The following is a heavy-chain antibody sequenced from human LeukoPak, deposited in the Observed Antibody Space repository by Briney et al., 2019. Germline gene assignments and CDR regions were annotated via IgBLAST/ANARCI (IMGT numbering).Heavy chain of an antibody. CDR3: ARIDDYGDYEY. J-gene: IGHJ4*02. V-gene: IGHV1-69*05. D-gene: IGHD4-17*01. CDR1: GGTFSSYA. Sequence: SVKVSCKASGGTFSSYAISWVRQAPGQGLEWMGRIIPIFDTANYAQKFQGRVTITTDESTSTAYMELSSLRSEDTAVYYCARIDDYGDYEYWGQGTLVTVSS. CDR2: IIPIFDTA.